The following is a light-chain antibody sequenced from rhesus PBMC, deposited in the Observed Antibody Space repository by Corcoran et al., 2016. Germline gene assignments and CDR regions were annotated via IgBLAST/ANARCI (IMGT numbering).Light chain of an antibody. Sequence: DIQMTQSPSSLSASVGDRVTITCQASQGVGTWLTWYQQKLGKAPKLLIYAASNLESGVPSRFSGSGTGTDFNLPISSLQPEDFTTYYCQQHNSFPPTFGGGTKVEIK. CDR1: QGVGTW. CDR2: AAS. V-gene: IGKV1-33*02. CDR3: QQHNSFPPT. J-gene: IGKJ4*01.